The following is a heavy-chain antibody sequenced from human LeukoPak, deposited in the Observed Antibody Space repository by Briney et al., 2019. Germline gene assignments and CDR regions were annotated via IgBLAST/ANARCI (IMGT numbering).Heavy chain of an antibody. CDR3: ARGGSSWYSDY. J-gene: IGHJ4*02. CDR2: INPNSGGT. CDR1: GYTFTGYY. Sequence: ASVKFSCKASGYTFTGYYMHCERQAPEQGLEWMGWINPNSGGTNYAQKFQGRVTMTRDTSISTAYMELSRLRSDDTAVYYCARGGSSWYSDYWGQGNLVRVSS. V-gene: IGHV1-2*02. D-gene: IGHD6-13*01.